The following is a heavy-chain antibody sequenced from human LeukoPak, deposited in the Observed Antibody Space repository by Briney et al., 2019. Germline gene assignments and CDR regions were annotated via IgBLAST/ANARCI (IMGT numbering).Heavy chain of an antibody. CDR1: GFTFSGYW. CDR3: AKDLENYYDSSGYVDY. D-gene: IGHD3-22*01. V-gene: IGHV3-74*01. Sequence: GGSLRLSCAASGFTFSGYWMHWVRQVPGKGLVWVSRITGDGSSTTYADSVKGRFTISRDNSKNTVYLQMNSLRAEDTAVYYCAKDLENYYDSSGYVDYWGQGTLVTVSS. CDR2: ITGDGSST. J-gene: IGHJ4*02.